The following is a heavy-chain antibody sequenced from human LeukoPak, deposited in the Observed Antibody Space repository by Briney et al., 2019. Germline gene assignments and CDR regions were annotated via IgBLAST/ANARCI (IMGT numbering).Heavy chain of an antibody. CDR3: ARGPSITMVRGGQWYYYMDV. CDR2: INPSGGST. Sequence: GASVKVSCKASGYTFTSYYIHWVRQAPGQGLEWMGLINPSGGSTNYAQKFQGGVTMTRDTSTSTVYMELSSLRSEDTAVYYCARGPSITMVRGGQWYYYMDVWGKGTTVTISS. V-gene: IGHV1-46*01. CDR1: GYTFTSYY. D-gene: IGHD3-10*01. J-gene: IGHJ6*03.